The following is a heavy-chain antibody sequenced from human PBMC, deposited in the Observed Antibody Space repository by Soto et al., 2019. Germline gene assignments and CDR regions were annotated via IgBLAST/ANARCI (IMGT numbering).Heavy chain of an antibody. J-gene: IGHJ4*02. CDR3: ARGPDHAKAGY. Sequence: QVQLQESGPGLVKPSQTLSLTCTVSGASISSGLYSWNWIRHIPGKGLEWIGCIHDSGIIYYNPALQSRLIISVDTSDNHFSLRLTSVTAADTAVYYCARGPDHAKAGYWGQGILVTVSS. CDR1: GASISSGLYS. CDR2: IHDSGII. D-gene: IGHD6-19*01. V-gene: IGHV4-31*03.